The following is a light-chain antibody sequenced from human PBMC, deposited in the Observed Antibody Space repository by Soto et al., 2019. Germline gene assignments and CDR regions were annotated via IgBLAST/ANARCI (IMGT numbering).Light chain of an antibody. V-gene: IGLV2-8*01. CDR2: EVT. J-gene: IGLJ2*01. Sequence: QPVLTQPPSASGSPGQSVTISCTGSNSDVGAYNYVSWYRQHPGKAPKLMIYEVTKRPSGVPDRFSGSKSGNTASLTVSGLQAEDEAEYYCSSYAGSNNFVIFGGGTKVTVL. CDR1: NSDVGAYNY. CDR3: SSYAGSNNFVI.